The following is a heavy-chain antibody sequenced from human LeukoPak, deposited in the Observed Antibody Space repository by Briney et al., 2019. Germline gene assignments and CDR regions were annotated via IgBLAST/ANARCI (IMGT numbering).Heavy chain of an antibody. Sequence: GGSLRLSCAASGFPFSSNWMTWVRQSPGKGLEWVATIKQDGSEKYYVDSVKGQFIISRDNAKNSLYLQMNSLRAEDTAVYYCARGGYATSWYWIYWGQGTLVTVSP. CDR2: IKQDGSEK. CDR1: GFPFSSNW. CDR3: ARGGYATSWYWIY. J-gene: IGHJ4*02. D-gene: IGHD6-13*01. V-gene: IGHV3-7*01.